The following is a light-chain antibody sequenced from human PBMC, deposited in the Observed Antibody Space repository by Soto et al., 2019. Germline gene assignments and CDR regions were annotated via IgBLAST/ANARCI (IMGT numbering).Light chain of an antibody. Sequence: EIVMTQSPATLSVSPWERSTLSCKASQSVSSNLAWYQQKPGQAPRLLIYGASTRATGIPARLSGSGSGTESTLTISSLKSEDFAVYYCQQYNNWPETFGQGTQVDIK. J-gene: IGKJ1*01. CDR1: QSVSSN. CDR2: GAS. V-gene: IGKV3-15*01. CDR3: QQYNNWPET.